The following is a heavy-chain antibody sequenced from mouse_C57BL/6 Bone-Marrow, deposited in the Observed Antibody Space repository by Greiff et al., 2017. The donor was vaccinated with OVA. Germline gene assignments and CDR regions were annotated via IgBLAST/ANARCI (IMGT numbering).Heavy chain of an antibody. Sequence: QVQLQQPGAELVRPGSSVKLSCKASGYTFTSYWMHWVKQRPIQGLEWIGNIDPSDSETHYNQKFKDKATLTVDKSSSTAYMQLSSLTSEDSAVYYCAGPYYGSSYGYFDVWGTGTTVTVSS. CDR2: IDPSDSET. CDR3: AGPYYGSSYGYFDV. CDR1: GYTFTSYW. V-gene: IGHV1-52*01. J-gene: IGHJ1*03. D-gene: IGHD1-1*01.